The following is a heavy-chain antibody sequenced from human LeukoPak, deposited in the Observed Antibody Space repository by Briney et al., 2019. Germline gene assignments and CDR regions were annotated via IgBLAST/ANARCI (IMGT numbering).Heavy chain of an antibody. Sequence: GGSLRLSCAASGFTFSSYAMSWVRQAPGKGLEWVSAISGSCGSTYYADSVKGRFTISRDNSKNTLYLQMNSLRAEDTAVYYCAKGSYGGNAGYFDYWGQGTLVTVSS. CDR3: AKGSYGGNAGYFDY. V-gene: IGHV3-23*01. D-gene: IGHD4-23*01. J-gene: IGHJ4*02. CDR2: ISGSCGST. CDR1: GFTFSSYA.